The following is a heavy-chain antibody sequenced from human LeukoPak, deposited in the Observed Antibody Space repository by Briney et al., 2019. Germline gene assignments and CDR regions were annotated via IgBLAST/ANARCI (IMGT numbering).Heavy chain of an antibody. V-gene: IGHV3-74*01. Sequence: GGSLRLSCAASGFSFSTYWVHWVRQASGWGLVWVSRIIGDGTFTSYADSVKGRFTISRDNSKNTLYLQMNSLRAEDTAVYYCAKDSGALRITIFGVVLGIDYWGQGTLVTVSS. D-gene: IGHD3-3*01. CDR1: GFSFSTYW. CDR2: IIGDGTFT. J-gene: IGHJ4*02. CDR3: AKDSGALRITIFGVVLGIDY.